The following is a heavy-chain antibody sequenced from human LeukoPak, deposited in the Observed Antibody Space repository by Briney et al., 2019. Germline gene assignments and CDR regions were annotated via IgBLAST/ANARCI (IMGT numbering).Heavy chain of an antibody. V-gene: IGHV3-21*01. CDR2: ISSSSSYI. Sequence: GGSLRLSCAASGFTFSSYSMKWVRQAPGKGLEWVSFISSSSSYIYYRDSVKGRFTISRDNARNSLYLQMNSLRAEDTAVYYCARGTMFPYYFDYWGQGTLVTVSS. D-gene: IGHD3-10*02. CDR3: ARGTMFPYYFDY. CDR1: GFTFSSYS. J-gene: IGHJ4*02.